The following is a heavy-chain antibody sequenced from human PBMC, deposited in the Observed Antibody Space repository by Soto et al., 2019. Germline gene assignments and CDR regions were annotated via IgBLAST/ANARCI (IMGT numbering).Heavy chain of an antibody. Sequence: QVQLQESGPGLVKPSQTLSLTCTVSGGSISSGGYYWSWIRQHPGKGLEWIGYIYYSGSTYYNPSLESRVTISVDTSKYQFSLKLSSVTAADTAVDDCAIRYGGNCDYWGQGTLVTVSS. CDR2: IYYSGST. J-gene: IGHJ4*02. CDR1: GGSISSGGYY. D-gene: IGHD2-15*01. V-gene: IGHV4-31*03. CDR3: AIRYGGNCDY.